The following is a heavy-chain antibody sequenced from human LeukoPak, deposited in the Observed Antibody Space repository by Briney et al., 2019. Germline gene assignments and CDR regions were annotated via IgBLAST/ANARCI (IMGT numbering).Heavy chain of an antibody. V-gene: IGHV3-9*01. J-gene: IGHJ4*02. CDR3: ARDDHNVLTDNFDY. CDR1: GFTFDDYA. D-gene: IGHD3-9*01. CDR2: ISWNSGSI. Sequence: GRSLRLSCAASGFTFDDYAMHWVRQAPGKGLEWVSGISWNSGSIGYADSVKGRFTISRDNAKNSLYLQMNSLRPEDTALYYCARDDHNVLTDNFDYWGPGTLVTVSS.